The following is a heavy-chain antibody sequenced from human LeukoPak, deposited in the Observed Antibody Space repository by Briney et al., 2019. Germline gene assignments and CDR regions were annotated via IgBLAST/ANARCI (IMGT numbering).Heavy chain of an antibody. CDR1: GYSISSGYY. V-gene: IGHV4-38-2*02. CDR3: AREAYASGSYYLNRFDP. J-gene: IGHJ5*02. CDR2: IYRAGNT. Sequence: SETLSLTCAVSGYSISSGYYWGWIRQPPGKGLEWIGSIYRAGNTYYNPSLKSRVTISVDTSKNQFSLKLSSVTAADTAVYYCAREAYASGSYYLNRFDPWGQGILVTVSS. D-gene: IGHD3-10*01.